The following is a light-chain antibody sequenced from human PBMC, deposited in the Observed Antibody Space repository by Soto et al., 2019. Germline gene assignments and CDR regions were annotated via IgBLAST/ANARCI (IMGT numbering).Light chain of an antibody. Sequence: DIQVTQYPSSLSSSXXXXXXXGCXASQGIKNYLAWYQQKPGEIPKLLIYAASTLESGIPPRFSGSGSGTDFTLTINNLQPEDVATYYCQRYYNAPFTFGGGTKVDIK. J-gene: IGKJ4*01. CDR2: AAS. V-gene: IGKV1-27*01. CDR3: QRYYNAPFT. CDR1: QGIKNY.